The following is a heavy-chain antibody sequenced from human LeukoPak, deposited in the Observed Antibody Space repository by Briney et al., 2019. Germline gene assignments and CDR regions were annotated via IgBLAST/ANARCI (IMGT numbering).Heavy chain of an antibody. V-gene: IGHV1-69*04. CDR2: IIPILGVA. CDR3: ARDNPPYCNGGSCYSY. J-gene: IGHJ4*02. D-gene: IGHD2-15*01. CDR1: GGTFSSYA. Sequence: GASVKVSCKASGGTFSSYAISWVRQAPGQGLEWMGRIIPILGVANYAQNFQGRVTVTADESTGTAYMELSSLRSDDTAIYYCARDNPPYCNGGSCYSYWGRGTLVTVSS.